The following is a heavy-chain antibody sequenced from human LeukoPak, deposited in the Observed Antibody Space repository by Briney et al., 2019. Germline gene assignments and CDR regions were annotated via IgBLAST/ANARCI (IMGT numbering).Heavy chain of an antibody. D-gene: IGHD3-22*01. CDR1: GYSFTSYW. V-gene: IGHV5-51*01. CDR3: ARDAYYYDSSGYYYPYYFDY. Sequence: GESLKISCKGSGYSFTSYWIGWVRQMPGKGLEWMGIIYPGDSDTRYSPSFQGQVTISADKSISTAYLQWSSLKASDTAMYYCARDAYYYDSSGYYYPYYFDYWGKGNTVTVSS. J-gene: IGHJ6*03. CDR2: IYPGDSDT.